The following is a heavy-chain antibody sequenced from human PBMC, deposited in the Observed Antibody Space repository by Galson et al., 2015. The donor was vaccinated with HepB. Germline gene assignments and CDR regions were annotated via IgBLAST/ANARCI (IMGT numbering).Heavy chain of an antibody. V-gene: IGHV4-34*01. CDR3: ARGQPFYDYVWGSYRYADAFDI. D-gene: IGHD3-16*02. CDR1: GGSFSGYY. CDR2: INHSGST. Sequence: ETLSLTCAVYGGSFSGYYWSWIRQPPGKGLEWIGEINHSGSTNYDPSLKSRVTISVDTSKNQFSLKLSSVTAADTAVYYCARGQPFYDYVWGSYRYADAFDIWGQGTMVTVSS. J-gene: IGHJ3*02.